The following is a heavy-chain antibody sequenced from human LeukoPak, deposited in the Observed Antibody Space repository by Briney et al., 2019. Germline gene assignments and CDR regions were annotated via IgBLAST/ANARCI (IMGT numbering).Heavy chain of an antibody. J-gene: IGHJ5*02. V-gene: IGHV1-58*01. CDR1: GFTFTSSA. Sequence: ASVKVSCKASGFTFTSSAVQWVRQARGQRLEWIGWIVVGSGNTHYAQNFQERVTITRDMSTSTAYMELSSLGSGDTAVYCAADLLGAAAYSWGQGTLVTVSS. CDR2: IVVGSGNT. CDR3: AADLLGAAAYS. D-gene: IGHD6-13*01.